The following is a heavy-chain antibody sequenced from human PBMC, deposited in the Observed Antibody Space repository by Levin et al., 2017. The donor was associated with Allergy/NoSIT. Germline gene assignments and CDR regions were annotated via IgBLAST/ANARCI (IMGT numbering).Heavy chain of an antibody. V-gene: IGHV7-4-1*02. CDR3: ARPHGGYSSGWQRNYYYYMDV. J-gene: IGHJ6*03. D-gene: IGHD6-19*01. CDR1: GYTFISYA. CDR2: INTNTGNP. Sequence: EASVKVSCKASGYTFISYAMNWVRQAPGQGLQWMGWINTNTGNPTYAQGFTGRFVFSLDTSVSTAYLQISSLKAEDTAVYYCARPHGGYSSGWQRNYYYYMDVWGKGTTVTVSS.